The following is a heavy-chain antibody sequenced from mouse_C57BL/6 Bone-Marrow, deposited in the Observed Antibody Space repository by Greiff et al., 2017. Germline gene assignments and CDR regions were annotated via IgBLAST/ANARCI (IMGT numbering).Heavy chain of an antibody. D-gene: IGHD2-12*01. CDR3: TRSDSVAWFAY. CDR1: GYTFTDYE. V-gene: IGHV1-15*01. Sequence: QVQLKQSGAELVRPGASVTLSCKASGYTFTDYEMHWVKQTPVHGLEWIGAIDPETGGTAYNQKFKGKAILTADKSSSTAYMELRSLTSEDSAVYDCTRSDSVAWFAYWGQGTLVTVSA. J-gene: IGHJ3*01. CDR2: IDPETGGT.